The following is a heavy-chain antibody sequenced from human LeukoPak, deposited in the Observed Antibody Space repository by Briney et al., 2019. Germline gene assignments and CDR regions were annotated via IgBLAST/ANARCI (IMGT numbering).Heavy chain of an antibody. Sequence: ASVKVSCKASGYTFTDYYIHWVRQAPGQGLEWMGWINHNSGGTKYAQKFQGRVTMTRDTSISTAYLELSRLRSDEQAVFYCARQGCVGAAGTFDYWGQGTLVTVSS. CDR1: GYTFTDYY. V-gene: IGHV1-2*02. CDR2: INHNSGGT. D-gene: IGHD1-26*01. CDR3: ARQGCVGAAGTFDY. J-gene: IGHJ4*02.